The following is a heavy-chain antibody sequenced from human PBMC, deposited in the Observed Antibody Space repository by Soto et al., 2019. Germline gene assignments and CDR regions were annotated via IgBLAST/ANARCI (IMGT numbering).Heavy chain of an antibody. Sequence: EVQLLESGGGLVQPGGSLRLSCAASGFTFSDYAMSWVRQAPGKGLEWDSTIGGSGVTTYYADSVKGRFTISRDNSKNTVYLQMNSLRAEDTAVFYCARDRGRYQNKYFDFWGQGTLVTVSS. CDR3: ARDRGRYQNKYFDF. V-gene: IGHV3-23*01. D-gene: IGHD1-26*01. CDR2: IGGSGVTT. CDR1: GFTFSDYA. J-gene: IGHJ4*02.